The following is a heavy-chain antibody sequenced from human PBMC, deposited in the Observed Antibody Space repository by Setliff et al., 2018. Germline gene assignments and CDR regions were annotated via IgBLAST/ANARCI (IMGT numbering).Heavy chain of an antibody. V-gene: IGHV3-33*08. D-gene: IGHD2-15*01. CDR2: IWDDGVKK. J-gene: IGHJ4*02. Sequence: GGSLRLSCAASGFTFSTYRMHWVRQAPGKGLEWVAVIWDDGVKKYHADSVKGRFTISRDNSKNTLYPQMNSLRPEDTAVYYCARTCSGSGCYAGLESWGQGTPVTVS. CDR3: ARTCSGSGCYAGLES. CDR1: GFTFSTYR.